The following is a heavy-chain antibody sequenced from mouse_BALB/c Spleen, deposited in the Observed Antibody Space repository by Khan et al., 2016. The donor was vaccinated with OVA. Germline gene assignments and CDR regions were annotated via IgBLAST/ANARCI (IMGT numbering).Heavy chain of an antibody. CDR2: IYPGSGNT. J-gene: IGHJ2*02. CDR1: GYTFTDFY. V-gene: IGHV1-77*01. Sequence: QVQLKQSGTELARPGASVKLSCKASGYTFTDFYITWVKQRTGQDLEWIGEIYPGSGNTYYNEKFKGKATLTADKSSNTAYMQLSSLKSEDSAGYFGERMGTAGVDYLGQSAYLTVYS. D-gene: IGHD1-1*02. CDR3: ERMGTAGVDY.